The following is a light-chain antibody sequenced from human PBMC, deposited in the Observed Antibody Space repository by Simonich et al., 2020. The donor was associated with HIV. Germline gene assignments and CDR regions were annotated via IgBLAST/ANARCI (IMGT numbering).Light chain of an antibody. CDR1: SSDVGSYSL. CDR2: EVT. J-gene: IGLJ3*02. CDR3: CSYAGSSTWV. Sequence: QSALTQPASVSGSPGQSITISCTATSSDVGSYSLVSWYQHHPGKAPKLMIYEVTRRPSGVSNRYSGSKSGNTASLTISGLQAEDEADYYCCSYAGSSTWVFGGGTKLTVL. V-gene: IGLV2-23*02.